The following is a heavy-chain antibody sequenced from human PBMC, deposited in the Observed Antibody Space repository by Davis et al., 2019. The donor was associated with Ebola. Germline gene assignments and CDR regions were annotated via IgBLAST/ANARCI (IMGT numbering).Heavy chain of an antibody. CDR3: ATEGGFRYSYDFDH. J-gene: IGHJ4*02. V-gene: IGHV1-2*06. Sequence: AASVKVSCKASGYTFTGYYMHWVRQAPGQGLEWMGRINPNSGGTNYAQKFQGRVTMTRDTSISTAYMELSRLRSDDTAVYFCATEGGFRYSYDFDHWGQGTLVTVSS. CDR1: GYTFTGYY. CDR2: INPNSGGT. D-gene: IGHD5-12*01.